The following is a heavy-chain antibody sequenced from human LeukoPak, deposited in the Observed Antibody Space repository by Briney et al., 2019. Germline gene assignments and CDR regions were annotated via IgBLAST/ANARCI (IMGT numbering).Heavy chain of an antibody. J-gene: IGHJ4*02. Sequence: PGGSLRLSCAVSGITLSNYGMSWVRQAPGKGLEWVAGIGGSGAGTNYADSVKGRFTISRDNSMNTLYLQMNSLRVEDTAVYFCAKRGVVIRVILVGFHKEAYYFDSWGQGALVTVSS. D-gene: IGHD3-22*01. CDR2: IGGSGAGT. CDR1: GITLSNYG. CDR3: AKRGVVIRVILVGFHKEAYYFDS. V-gene: IGHV3-23*01.